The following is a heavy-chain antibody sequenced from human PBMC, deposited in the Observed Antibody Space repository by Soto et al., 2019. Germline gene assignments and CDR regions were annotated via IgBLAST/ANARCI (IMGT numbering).Heavy chain of an antibody. CDR3: AKPSGLATAGSAFDY. V-gene: IGHV3-23*01. D-gene: IGHD6-13*01. J-gene: IGHJ4*02. CDR1: GFTLNNYA. CDR2: ISANGQGI. Sequence: PGGSLRLSCAAFGFTLNNYAMTWVRQAPGKGLEWVSAISANGQGIYYADSVKGRFIISRDNSKNTVFLHRDSLTAEDTTIYYCAKPSGLATAGSAFDYWGRGTLVTVSS.